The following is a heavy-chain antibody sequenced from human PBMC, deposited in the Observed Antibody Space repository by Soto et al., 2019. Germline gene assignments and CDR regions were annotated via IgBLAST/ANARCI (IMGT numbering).Heavy chain of an antibody. D-gene: IGHD2-2*01. J-gene: IGHJ4*01. CDR2: IYYSGST. Sequence: QVQLQESGPGLVKPSQTLSLTCTVSGGSISSGGDYWSLIRQHPGKGLEWIGYIYYSGSTYYNPSLKSRVTISVDTSKNQFSLKLSSVTAADTAVYYCARGRTSSPTPGDYWGQATLVTVSS. CDR3: ARGRTSSPTPGDY. V-gene: IGHV4-31*03. CDR1: GGSISSGGDY.